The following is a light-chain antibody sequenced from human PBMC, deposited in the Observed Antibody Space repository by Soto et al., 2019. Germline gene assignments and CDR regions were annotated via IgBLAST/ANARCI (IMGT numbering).Light chain of an antibody. CDR3: QQYNSYPT. V-gene: IGKV1-5*03. CDR1: QSISSW. CDR2: KAS. Sequence: DIQMTQSPSTLSASVGDRVTITCRASQSISSWLAWYQQKQGKAPKLLIYKASSLESGFPSRFSGSGSGTEFTLTISSLQPDDFTSYYRQQYNSYPTFGQGTKVEIK. J-gene: IGKJ1*01.